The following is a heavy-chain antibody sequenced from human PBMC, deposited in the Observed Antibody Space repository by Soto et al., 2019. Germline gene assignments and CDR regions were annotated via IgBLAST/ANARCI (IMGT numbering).Heavy chain of an antibody. J-gene: IGHJ5*02. V-gene: IGHV1-69*01. CDR2: IIPIFGTA. Sequence: QVQLVQSGAEVKKPGSSVNVSCKASGGTFSSYAISWVRQAPGQGLEWMGGIIPIFGTANYAQKFQGSVTITAVESTSTAYRELSSLGSEDTAVYYCARAKNLYGSGSYYNGWFVHWGQGTLVTVSS. D-gene: IGHD3-10*01. CDR3: ARAKNLYGSGSYYNGWFVH. CDR1: GGTFSSYA.